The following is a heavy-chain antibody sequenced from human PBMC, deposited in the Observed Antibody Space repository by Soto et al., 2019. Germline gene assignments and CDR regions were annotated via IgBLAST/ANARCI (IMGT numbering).Heavy chain of an antibody. Sequence: QVQLVQSGAEVKKPGASVKVSCKASGYTFTSYAMHWVRQAPGQRLEWMGWINAGNGNTKYSQKFQGRVTITRDTSASTAYMELSSLRSEDTAVYYCARAHRIAARPGLGYRGQGTLVTVSS. CDR1: GYTFTSYA. V-gene: IGHV1-3*01. CDR3: ARAHRIAARPGLGY. CDR2: INAGNGNT. D-gene: IGHD6-6*01. J-gene: IGHJ4*02.